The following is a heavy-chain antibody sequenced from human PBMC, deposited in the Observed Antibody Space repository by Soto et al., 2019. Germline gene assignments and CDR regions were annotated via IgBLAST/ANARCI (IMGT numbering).Heavy chain of an antibody. CDR1: GGTFSSYA. V-gene: IGHV1-69*13. CDR3: ARERTGTGVGAFYI. J-gene: IGHJ3*02. Sequence: SVKVSCKASGGTFSSYAISWVRQAPGQGLEWMGGIIPIFGTANYAQKFQGRVTITADESTSTAYMELSSLRSEDTAVYYCARERTGTGVGAFYIWCQGTMVAVAS. D-gene: IGHD3-10*01. CDR2: IIPIFGTA.